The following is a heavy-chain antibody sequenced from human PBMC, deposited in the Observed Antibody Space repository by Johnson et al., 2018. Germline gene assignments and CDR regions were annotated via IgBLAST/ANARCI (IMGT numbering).Heavy chain of an antibody. Sequence: VQLVQSGGGLVQPGGSLRLSCAASGFTFSNYWMGWVRQAPGKGLEWVANIKKDGREKYYVDSLKGRFTISRDNAKNSLYLQMNSLRGEDTAVYYCARRGDYDEGYFQHWGQGTLVIVSS. J-gene: IGHJ1*01. CDR3: ARRGDYDEGYFQH. V-gene: IGHV3-7*01. CDR2: IKKDGREK. CDR1: GFTFSNYW. D-gene: IGHD4-17*01.